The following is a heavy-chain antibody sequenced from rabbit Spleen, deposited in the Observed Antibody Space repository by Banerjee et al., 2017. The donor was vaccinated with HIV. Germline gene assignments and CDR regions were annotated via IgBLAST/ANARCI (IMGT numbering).Heavy chain of an antibody. Sequence: QEQLVESGGGLVTPEGSLKLSCTASGFSFSNKAGMCWVRQAPGKGLEWIACIDTGSSGFTYFASWAKGRFTISKTSSTTVTLQVTSLTAADTATYFCARGYAGYGLNLWGQGTLVTVS. CDR2: IDTGSSGFT. V-gene: IGHV1S45*01. CDR1: GFSFSNKAG. CDR3: ARGYAGYGLNL. D-gene: IGHD7-1*01. J-gene: IGHJ4*01.